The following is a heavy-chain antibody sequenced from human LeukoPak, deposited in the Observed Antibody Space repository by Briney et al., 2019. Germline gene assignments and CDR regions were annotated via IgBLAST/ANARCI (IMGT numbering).Heavy chain of an antibody. CDR3: ARDPGSRSYWSNSGMDV. CDR1: RYTFSNDA. V-gene: IGHV1-3*04. D-gene: IGHD3-10*01. Sequence: ASVKVSCKASRYTFSNDAMHWVRQAPGERLEWMGWINTGNGDTNYSQKFQGRVSIIRDTSASTGYMELSSLRFEDTAVYYCARDPGSRSYWSNSGMDVWGQGTTVTVSS. CDR2: INTGNGDT. J-gene: IGHJ6*02.